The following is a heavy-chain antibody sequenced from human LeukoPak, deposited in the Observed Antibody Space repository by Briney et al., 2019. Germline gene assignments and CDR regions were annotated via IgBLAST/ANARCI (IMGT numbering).Heavy chain of an antibody. CDR1: GGTFSSYA. Sequence: SVKVSCKASGGTFSSYAISWVRQAPGQGLEWMGGIIPIFGTANYAQKFQGRVTITTDESTSTAYMELSSLRSEDTAVYYCAREDRSSGWLIAYWGQGTLVTVSS. D-gene: IGHD6-19*01. CDR2: IIPIFGTA. V-gene: IGHV1-69*05. J-gene: IGHJ4*02. CDR3: AREDRSSGWLIAY.